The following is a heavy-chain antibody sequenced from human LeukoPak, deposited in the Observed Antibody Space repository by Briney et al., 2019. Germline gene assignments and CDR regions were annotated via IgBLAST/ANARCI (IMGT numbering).Heavy chain of an antibody. J-gene: IGHJ6*02. D-gene: IGHD6-13*01. V-gene: IGHV3-30*03. CDR3: ARTNDAAAGTYYYYGMDV. Sequence: GRSLRLSCAASGFTFSSYGMHWVRQAPGKGLEWVAVISYDGSNKYYADSVKGRFTISRDNSKNTLYLQMNSLRAEDTAVYYCARTNDAAAGTYYYYGMDVWGQGTTVTVSS. CDR1: GFTFSSYG. CDR2: ISYDGSNK.